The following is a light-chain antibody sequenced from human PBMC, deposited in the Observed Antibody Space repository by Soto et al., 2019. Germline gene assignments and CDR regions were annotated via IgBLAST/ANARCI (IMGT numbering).Light chain of an antibody. Sequence: ETVLTQSPTTLSLSPGDRASLSCRASQTVSAGYLAWYQQRPGQAPRLRIYGASTRATGVPDRFSGSGSGTDFTLTISRLEPEDFAVYYCQQYGNSRYTFGQGTKVDIK. CDR1: QTVSAGY. J-gene: IGKJ2*01. CDR3: QQYGNSRYT. V-gene: IGKV3-20*01. CDR2: GAS.